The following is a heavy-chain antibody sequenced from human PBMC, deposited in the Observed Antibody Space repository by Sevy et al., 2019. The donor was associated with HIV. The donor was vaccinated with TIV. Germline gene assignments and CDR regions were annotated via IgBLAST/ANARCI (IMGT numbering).Heavy chain of an antibody. J-gene: IGHJ6*02. CDR1: GFTFDDHG. CDR3: ARDAGTGGSYMGYYFGMDV. V-gene: IGHV3-9*01. D-gene: IGHD3-10*01. CDR2: VSWNGRSL. Sequence: GGSLRLSCVTSGFTFDDHGMHWVREIPGKGLEWVSGVSWNGRSLGYADTVKGRFIISRDNAKKSVSLQMNSLRTEDTALYYCARDAGTGGSYMGYYFGMDVWGQGITVTASS.